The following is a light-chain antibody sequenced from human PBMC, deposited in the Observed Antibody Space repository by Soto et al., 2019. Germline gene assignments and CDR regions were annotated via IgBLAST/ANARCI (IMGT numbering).Light chain of an antibody. J-gene: IGKJ1*01. CDR1: QSISSW. Sequence: DIQMTQSPSTLSASVGDRVTITCRASQSISSWLAWYQQKPGKAPQLLIYHASSLESGVPSRFSGSGSGTEFTLTISSLQPDDFATYYCQQHKSYSGTFGQGTKVEIK. CDR3: QQHKSYSGT. V-gene: IGKV1-5*01. CDR2: HAS.